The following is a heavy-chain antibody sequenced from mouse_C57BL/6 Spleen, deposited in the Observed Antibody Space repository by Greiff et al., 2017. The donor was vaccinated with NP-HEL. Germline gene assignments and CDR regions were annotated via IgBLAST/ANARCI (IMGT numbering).Heavy chain of an antibody. J-gene: IGHJ4*01. CDR3: AREERLRGGYYAMDY. CDR2: INPNNGGT. CDR1: GYTFTDYN. D-gene: IGHD2-4*01. V-gene: IGHV1-22*01. Sequence: EVKLVESGPELVKPGASVKMSCKASGYTFTDYNMHWVKQSHGKSLEWIGYINPNNGGTSYNQQFKGKATLTVNQSTRTAYMELRSLTSEDSAGYYCAREERLRGGYYAMDYWGQGTSVTVSS.